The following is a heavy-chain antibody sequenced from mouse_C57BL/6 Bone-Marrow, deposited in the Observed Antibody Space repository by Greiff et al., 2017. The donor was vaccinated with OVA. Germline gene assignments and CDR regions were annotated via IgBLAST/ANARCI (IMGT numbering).Heavy chain of an antibody. D-gene: IGHD1-1*01. CDR2: ISNLAYSI. V-gene: IGHV5-15*01. CDR3: ARFPYYYGSSPYAMDY. J-gene: IGHJ4*01. Sequence: EVQRVESGGGLVQPGGSLKLSCAASGFTFSDYGMAWVRQAPRKGPEWVAFISNLAYSIYYADTVTGRFTISRENAKNTLYLEMSSLRSEDTAMYYCARFPYYYGSSPYAMDYWGQGTSVTVSS. CDR1: GFTFSDYG.